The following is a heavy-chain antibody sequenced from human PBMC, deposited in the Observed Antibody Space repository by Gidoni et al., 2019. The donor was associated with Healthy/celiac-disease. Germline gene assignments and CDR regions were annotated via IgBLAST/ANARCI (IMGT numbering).Heavy chain of an antibody. V-gene: IGHV3-23*01. CDR1: GFTLSSYA. CDR3: AKSRDTFSFATFDY. CDR2: ISGSGGST. Sequence: EVQLLESGGGLVQPGGSLRLSCAASGFTLSSYAMSWVRQAPGKGLEWFSAISGSGGSTYSADSVKGRFTISRDNSKNTLYLQMNSLRAEDTAVYYCAKSRDTFSFATFDYWGQGTLVTVSS. D-gene: IGHD5-18*01. J-gene: IGHJ4*02.